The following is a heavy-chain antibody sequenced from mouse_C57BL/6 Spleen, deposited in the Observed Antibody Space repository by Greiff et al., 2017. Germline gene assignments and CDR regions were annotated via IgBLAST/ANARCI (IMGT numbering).Heavy chain of an antibody. CDR3: ARTPYYDYDGDWYFDV. D-gene: IGHD2-4*01. J-gene: IGHJ1*03. CDR2: IHPNSGST. CDR1: GYTFTSYW. V-gene: IGHV1-64*01. Sequence: QVQLKQPGAELVKPGASVKLSCKASGYTFTSYWMHWVKQRPGQGLEWIGMIHPNSGSTNYNEKFKSKATLTVDKSSSTAYMQLSSLTSEDSAVYYCARTPYYDYDGDWYFDVWGTGTTVTVSS.